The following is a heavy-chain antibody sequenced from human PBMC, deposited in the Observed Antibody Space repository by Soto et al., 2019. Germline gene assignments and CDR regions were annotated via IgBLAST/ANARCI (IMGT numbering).Heavy chain of an antibody. Sequence: GGSLRLSCAASGFTFSSYSMNWVRQAPGKGLEWVSSISSSSYIYYADSVKGRFTISRDNAKNSLYLQMNSLRAEDTAVYYCARGPRSGSSFIRGDNWFDPWGQGTLVTVSS. V-gene: IGHV3-21*01. CDR3: ARGPRSGSSFIRGDNWFDP. D-gene: IGHD6-13*01. J-gene: IGHJ5*02. CDR2: ISSSSYI. CDR1: GFTFSSYS.